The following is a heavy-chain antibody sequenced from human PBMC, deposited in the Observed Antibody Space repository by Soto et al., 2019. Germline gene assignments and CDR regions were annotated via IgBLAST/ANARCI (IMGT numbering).Heavy chain of an antibody. D-gene: IGHD3-22*01. CDR2: IKKDESKK. V-gene: IGHV3-7*05. CDR3: ARDVSPGSGPYYLEAFDM. J-gene: IGHJ3*02. CDR1: GFTFSDYW. Sequence: EVQLVESGGGLVQPGESLRLFCAASGFTFSDYWMTWVRQALGKGLEWVANIKKDESKKSYLDSVRGRFTISRDNARNSLYLQMDSLRAEDTALYYCARDVSPGSGPYYLEAFDMWGQGTMVTVSS.